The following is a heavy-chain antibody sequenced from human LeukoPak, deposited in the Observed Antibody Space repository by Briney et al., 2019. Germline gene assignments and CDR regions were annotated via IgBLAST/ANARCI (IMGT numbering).Heavy chain of an antibody. Sequence: PGGSLRLSCAASGFTFSGYGMNWVRQAPGKGLEWVSAISGSGGSTYYADSVKGRFTISRDNSKNTLYLQMNSLRAEDTAVYYCTREDHSNYNYWGQGTLVTVSS. CDR1: GFTFSGYG. D-gene: IGHD4-11*01. V-gene: IGHV3-23*01. J-gene: IGHJ4*02. CDR3: TREDHSNYNY. CDR2: ISGSGGST.